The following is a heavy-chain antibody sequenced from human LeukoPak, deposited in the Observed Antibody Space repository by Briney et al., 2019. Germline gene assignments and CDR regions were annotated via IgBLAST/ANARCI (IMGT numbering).Heavy chain of an antibody. CDR3: ARAYDYSNTIDY. Sequence: GGSLRLSCAASGFIFGEHYMSWIRQAPGKGLEWVANIKQDGSEKYYEDSVNGRFTISRDNAKNSLYLQMNSLRAEDTALYYCARAYDYSNTIDYWGQGTLVTVSS. D-gene: IGHD4-11*01. CDR2: IKQDGSEK. V-gene: IGHV3-7*01. J-gene: IGHJ4*02. CDR1: GFIFGEHY.